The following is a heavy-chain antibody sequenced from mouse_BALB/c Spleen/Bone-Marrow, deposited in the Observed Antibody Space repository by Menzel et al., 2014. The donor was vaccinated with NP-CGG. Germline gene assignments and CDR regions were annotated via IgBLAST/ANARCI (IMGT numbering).Heavy chain of an antibody. CDR2: INPNNGGT. V-gene: IGHV1-18*01. Sequence: VHVKQSGPELVKPGASVKISCKPSGYTFTEYTMHWVKQSHGKSLEWIGVINPNNGGTTYKQKFKDKATLTVDKSSSTAYMEFRSLTSEDSAVYYCARDGNYAMDYWGQGTSVTVSS. D-gene: IGHD2-1*01. CDR3: ARDGNYAMDY. CDR1: GYTFTEYT. J-gene: IGHJ4*01.